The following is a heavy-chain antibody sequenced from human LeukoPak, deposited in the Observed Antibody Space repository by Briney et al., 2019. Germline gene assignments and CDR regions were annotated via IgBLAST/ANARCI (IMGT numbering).Heavy chain of an antibody. D-gene: IGHD3-10*01. CDR1: GYTFTSYG. V-gene: IGHV1-69*13. CDR3: ASSKWFGELSPWVRYYYYYMDV. J-gene: IGHJ6*03. CDR2: IIPIFGTA. Sequence: ASVKVSCKASGYTFTSYGISWVRQAPGQGLEWMGGIIPIFGTANYAQKFQGRVTITADESTSTAYMELSSLRSEDTAVYYCASSKWFGELSPWVRYYYYYMDVWGKGTTVTISS.